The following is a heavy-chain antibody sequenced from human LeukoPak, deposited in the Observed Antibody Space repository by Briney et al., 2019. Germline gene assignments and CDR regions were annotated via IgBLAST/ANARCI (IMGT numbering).Heavy chain of an antibody. CDR3: ARDDYQAAWD. J-gene: IGHJ4*02. D-gene: IGHD1-26*01. CDR1: GFTFRSHW. CDR2: INQDGSEK. Sequence: GGSLRLSCAASGFTFRSHWMSWVRQAPGKGLEWVANINQDGSEKYYLDSVKGRFTISRDNAKNSLYLQMNSLRAEDTAVYYCARDDYQAAWDWGQGTLVTVPS. V-gene: IGHV3-7*05.